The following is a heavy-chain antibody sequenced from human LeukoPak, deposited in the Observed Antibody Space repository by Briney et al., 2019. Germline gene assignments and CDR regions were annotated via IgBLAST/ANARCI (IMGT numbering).Heavy chain of an antibody. CDR3: AKYGMVRGVFTEYYFDY. V-gene: IGHV3-23*01. D-gene: IGHD3-10*01. J-gene: IGHJ4*02. CDR1: GFTFSSYA. Sequence: GGPLRLSCAASGFTFSSYAMSWVRQAPGKGLEWVSSISGSGGNTYYVDSVMGRFTISRDNSKNTLYLQMNSLRAEDTAVYYCAKYGMVRGVFTEYYFDYWGQGTLVTVSS. CDR2: ISGSGGNT.